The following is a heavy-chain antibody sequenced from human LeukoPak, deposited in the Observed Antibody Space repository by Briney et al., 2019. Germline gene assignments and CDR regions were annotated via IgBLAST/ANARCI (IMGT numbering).Heavy chain of an antibody. D-gene: IGHD6-6*01. CDR1: GGTFSSYA. CDR2: IIPIFGTA. V-gene: IGHV1-69*13. CDR3: ARATKNSSLRFAYDI. J-gene: IGHJ3*02. Sequence: SVKVSCKASGGTFSSYAISWVRQAPGQGLEWMGGIIPIFGTANYAQKFQGRVTITADESTSTAYMELSSLRSEDTAVYYCARATKNSSLRFAYDIWGQGTRVTVSS.